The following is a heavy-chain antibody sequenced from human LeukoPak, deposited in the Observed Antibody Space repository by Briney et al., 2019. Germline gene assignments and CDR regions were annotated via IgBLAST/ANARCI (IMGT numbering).Heavy chain of an antibody. J-gene: IGHJ3*02. CDR1: GYTFTSYG. D-gene: IGHD3-22*01. Sequence: ASVKVSCKASGYTFTSYGISWVRQAPGQGLEWMGRISAYNGNTNYAQKLQGRVTMTTDTSTSTAYMELRSLRSDDTAVYYCARDQSFQDYYYDSSGYYSMGAFDIWGQGTMVTVSS. CDR3: ARDQSFQDYYYDSSGYYSMGAFDI. V-gene: IGHV1-18*01. CDR2: ISAYNGNT.